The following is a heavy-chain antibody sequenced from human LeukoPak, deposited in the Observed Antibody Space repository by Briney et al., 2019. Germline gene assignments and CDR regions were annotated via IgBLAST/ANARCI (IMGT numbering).Heavy chain of an antibody. CDR3: ARLLKLGTTPWDYYYMDV. CDR2: ISSSGSTI. J-gene: IGHJ6*03. D-gene: IGHD1-26*01. V-gene: IGHV3-11*01. Sequence: PGGSLRLSCAASGFTFSDYYMSWIRQAPGKGLEWVSYISSSGSTIYYADSVKGRFTISRDNAKNTLYLQMNSLRSEDTAVYYCARLLKLGTTPWDYYYMDVWGKGTTVTVSS. CDR1: GFTFSDYY.